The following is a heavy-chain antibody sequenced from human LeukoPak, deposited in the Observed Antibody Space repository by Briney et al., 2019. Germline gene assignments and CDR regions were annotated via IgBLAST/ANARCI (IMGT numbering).Heavy chain of an antibody. D-gene: IGHD5-18*01. CDR1: GFTFSSYW. V-gene: IGHV3-7*01. J-gene: IGHJ4*02. Sequence: GGSLRLSCAASGFTFSSYWMSWVRQAPGKGLERVANMKQDGSEIYYVDTVKGRFTISRDNAKNSLYLQINGLRAEDTAVYYCARESTYNYAYALDYWGQGILVAVSS. CDR3: ARESTYNYAYALDY. CDR2: MKQDGSEI.